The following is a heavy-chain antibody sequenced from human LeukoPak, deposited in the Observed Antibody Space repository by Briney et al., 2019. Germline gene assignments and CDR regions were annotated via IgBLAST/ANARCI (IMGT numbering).Heavy chain of an antibody. CDR2: IRSNGGST. J-gene: IGHJ6*03. CDR1: GYTFRSYA. V-gene: IGHV3-64*01. CDR3: ARGPYCSSTSCYSDYYYMDV. Sequence: PGGSLRLFRAASGYTFRSYAMHWVRQAPGKGLEYGSAIRSNGGSTHYANSVKGRFTISRDNSKNTLYLQMGSLRAEDMAVYYCARGPYCSSTSCYSDYYYMDVWGKGTTVTVSS. D-gene: IGHD2-2*02.